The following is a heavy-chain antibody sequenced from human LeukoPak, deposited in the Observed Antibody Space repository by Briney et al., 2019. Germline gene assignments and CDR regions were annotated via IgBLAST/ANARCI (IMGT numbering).Heavy chain of an antibody. CDR1: GFTFSSYG. V-gene: IGHV3-30*18. D-gene: IGHD5-18*01. J-gene: IGHJ4*02. Sequence: PGGSLRLSCAASGFTFSSYGMHWVRQAPGKGLEWVAVISYDGSNKYYADSVKGRFTISRDNSKNTLYLQMNSLRAEDTAVYYCAKQGRRGYSFARSYYFDYWGQGTLVTVSS. CDR2: ISYDGSNK. CDR3: AKQGRRGYSFARSYYFDY.